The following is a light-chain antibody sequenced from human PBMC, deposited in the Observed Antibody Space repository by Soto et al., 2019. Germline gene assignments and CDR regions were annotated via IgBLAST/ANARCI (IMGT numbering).Light chain of an antibody. CDR1: SSDIGGYNY. J-gene: IGLJ3*02. CDR2: EVS. V-gene: IGLV2-14*01. CDR3: SSYTTSSTWV. Sequence: QSVLTQPASVSGSPGQSITISCGGTSSDIGGYNYVSWYQQHPGKAPKLMICEVSNRPPGVSNRFSGSKSGNTAALTISGLQAEYEADYYCSSYTTSSTWVFGGGTHLTVL.